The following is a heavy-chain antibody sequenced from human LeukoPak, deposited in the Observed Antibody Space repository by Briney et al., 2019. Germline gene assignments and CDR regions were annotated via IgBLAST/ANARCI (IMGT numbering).Heavy chain of an antibody. V-gene: IGHV4-30-2*03. CDR2: IYHSGST. D-gene: IGHD6-13*01. Sequence: PSETLSLTCAVSGGSISSGGYSWSWIRQPPGKGLEWIGYIYHSGSTYYNQSLKSRVTISVDTSKNQFSLKLSSVTAADTAVYYCARHDDLYSSIDYWGQGTLVTVSS. J-gene: IGHJ4*02. CDR3: ARHDDLYSSIDY. CDR1: GGSISSGGYS.